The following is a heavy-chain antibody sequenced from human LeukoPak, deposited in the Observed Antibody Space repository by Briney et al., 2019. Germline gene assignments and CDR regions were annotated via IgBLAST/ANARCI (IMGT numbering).Heavy chain of an antibody. CDR2: IYYSGST. J-gene: IGHJ4*02. D-gene: IGHD4-17*01. CDR1: GGSISSYY. Sequence: SETLSLTCTVSGGSISSYYWSWIRQPPGKGLEWIGYIYYSGSTNYNPSRKSRVTISLDTSKNPFSLRLISVTAADTAVYYCASFTVTPSFFDYWGQGTLVTVSS. V-gene: IGHV4-59*12. CDR3: ASFTVTPSFFDY.